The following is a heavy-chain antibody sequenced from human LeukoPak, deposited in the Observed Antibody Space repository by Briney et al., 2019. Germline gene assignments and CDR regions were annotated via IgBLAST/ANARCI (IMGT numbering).Heavy chain of an antibody. CDR3: AKGPLRGTTAAIDY. D-gene: IGHD1-1*01. CDR2: ISYDGRNI. V-gene: IGHV3-30*18. CDR1: GFTFNNYG. Sequence: GSLRLSCAASGFTFNNYGMHWVRQAPGKGLEWVAVISYDGRNIHYPDSVKGRFTISRDISTDTLWLQMDSLRTEDTAVYYCAKGPLRGTTAAIDYWGQGTLVTVSS. J-gene: IGHJ4*02.